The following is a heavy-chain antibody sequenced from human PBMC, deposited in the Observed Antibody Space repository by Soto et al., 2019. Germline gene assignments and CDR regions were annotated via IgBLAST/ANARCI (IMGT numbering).Heavy chain of an antibody. V-gene: IGHV3-30*18. CDR3: AKDRADDILTGHPLDY. CDR2: ISYDGSNK. D-gene: IGHD3-9*01. J-gene: IGHJ4*02. Sequence: QVQLVESGGGVVQPVRSLRLSCAASGFTFSSYGMHWVRQAPGKGLEWVAVISYDGSNKYYADSVKGRFTISRDNSKNTLYLQMNSLRAEDTAVYYCAKDRADDILTGHPLDYWGQGTLVTVSS. CDR1: GFTFSSYG.